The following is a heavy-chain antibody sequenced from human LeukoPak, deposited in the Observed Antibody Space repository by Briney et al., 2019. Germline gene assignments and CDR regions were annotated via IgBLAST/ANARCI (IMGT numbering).Heavy chain of an antibody. CDR2: ISSSSSYI. CDR3: ARSHNYDDAFDI. V-gene: IGHV3-21*01. CDR1: GFTFSSYS. J-gene: IGHJ3*02. D-gene: IGHD4-11*01. Sequence: PGGSLRLSCAASGFTFSSYSMNWVRQAPGKGLEWVSSISSSSSYIYYADSVKGRFTISRDNAKNSLYLQMNSLRAEDTAVYYCARSHNYDDAFDIWGQGTMVTVSS.